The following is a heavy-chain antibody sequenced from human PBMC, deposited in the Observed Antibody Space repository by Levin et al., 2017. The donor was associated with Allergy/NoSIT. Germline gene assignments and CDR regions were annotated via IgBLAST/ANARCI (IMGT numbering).Heavy chain of an antibody. CDR2: ITANTGDT. CDR1: GYIFTNYI. Sequence: PGASVKVSCKTSGYIFTNYIVTWVRQAPGQGPEWMGGITANTGDTNYAQRLQGRLTLTTDTSTSTAYMELRSLTSDDTAVYYCVRDTRRATFDTWGQGTPVTVSS. CDR3: VRDTRRATFDT. V-gene: IGHV1-18*01. J-gene: IGHJ5*02. D-gene: IGHD1-26*01.